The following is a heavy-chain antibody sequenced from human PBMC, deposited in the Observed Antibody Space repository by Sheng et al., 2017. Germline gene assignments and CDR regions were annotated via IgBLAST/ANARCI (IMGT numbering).Heavy chain of an antibody. J-gene: IGHJ4*02. CDR3: AREIRGTYYYFDY. V-gene: IGHV3-66*02. CDR1: GFTVSSNY. D-gene: IGHD1-26*01. Sequence: EVQLVESGGGLVQPGGSLRLSCAASGFTVSSNYMTWVRQAPGKGLEWVSVISSGGSTYYADSVKGRFTISRDKSKNTLYLQMSSLRPDDTGVYYCAREIRGTYYYFDYWGQGTLVTVSS. CDR2: ISSGGST.